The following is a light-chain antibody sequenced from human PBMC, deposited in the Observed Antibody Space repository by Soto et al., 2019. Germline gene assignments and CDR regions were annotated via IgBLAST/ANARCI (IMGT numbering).Light chain of an antibody. CDR3: QQYNNWPPTWT. J-gene: IGKJ1*01. CDR1: QSVSNN. V-gene: IGKV3-15*01. CDR2: GVS. Sequence: EIVLTQSPGTLSLSPGERATLSCRASQSVSNNYLAWYQRKPGQAPRLLIYGVSTRATDIPARFSGSGSGAEFTLTISSLQSEDFAVYYCQQYNNWPPTWTFGQGTKVDIK.